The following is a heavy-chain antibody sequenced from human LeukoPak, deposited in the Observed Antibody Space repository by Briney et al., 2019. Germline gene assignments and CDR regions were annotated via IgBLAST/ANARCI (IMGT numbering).Heavy chain of an antibody. CDR3: ARAPRDSMYSQCDY. Sequence: PGGSLRLSCAASGFTFSSYWMSWVRQAPGKGLEWVANIKQDGSEKYYVDSVKGRFTISRDNAKNSLYLQMNSLRAEDTAVYYCARAPRDSMYSQCDYWGQGTLVTVSS. V-gene: IGHV3-7*03. J-gene: IGHJ4*02. D-gene: IGHD1-26*01. CDR1: GFTFSSYW. CDR2: IKQDGSEK.